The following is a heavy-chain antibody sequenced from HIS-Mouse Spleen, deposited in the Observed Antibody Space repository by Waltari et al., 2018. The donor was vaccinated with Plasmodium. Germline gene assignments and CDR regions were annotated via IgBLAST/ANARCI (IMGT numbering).Heavy chain of an antibody. CDR3: ARGSAGDAFDI. D-gene: IGHD6-19*01. CDR1: GYTFTNYG. V-gene: IGHV1-18*01. J-gene: IGHJ3*02. CDR2: ISLYNGNP. Sequence: QVQLVQSGAEVKKPGASVKVSCKASGYTFTNYGISWVRQAPGQGIEWMGWISLYNGNPHFAQKPHGRVTMTTAPPPSTAYMELRGLRSDDTAVYYCARGSAGDAFDIWGQGTMVTVSS.